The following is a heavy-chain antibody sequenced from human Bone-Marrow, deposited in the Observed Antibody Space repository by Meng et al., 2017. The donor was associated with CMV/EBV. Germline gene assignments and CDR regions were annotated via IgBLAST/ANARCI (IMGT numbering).Heavy chain of an antibody. CDR1: GFTFSSYW. Sequence: GESLKISCAASGFTFSSYWMSWVRQAPGKGLEWVANIKQDGSEKYYVDSVKGRFTISRDNPKNSLYLQMNSLRDEDTAVYYCARDFFPAGFWGQGTLVTVSS. D-gene: IGHD2/OR15-2a*01. CDR3: ARDFFPAGF. V-gene: IGHV3-7*01. J-gene: IGHJ4*02. CDR2: IKQDGSEK.